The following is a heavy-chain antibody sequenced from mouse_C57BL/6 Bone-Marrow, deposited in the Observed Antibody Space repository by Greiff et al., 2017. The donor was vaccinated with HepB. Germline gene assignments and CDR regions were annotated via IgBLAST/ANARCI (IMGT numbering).Heavy chain of an antibody. CDR3: AGIYAYGSSFPDAMDN. D-gene: IGHD1-1*01. Sequence: VQLQQSGAELMKPGASVKLSCKASGYTFTGYWIEWVKQRSGHGLEWIGEILPGSGSTNYNEKFKGKATFTADKSSNTAYMQLSSLTTEDSAIYYGAGIYAYGSSFPDAMDNWGQGTSVTVSS. V-gene: IGHV1-9*01. CDR2: ILPGSGST. CDR1: GYTFTGYW. J-gene: IGHJ4*01.